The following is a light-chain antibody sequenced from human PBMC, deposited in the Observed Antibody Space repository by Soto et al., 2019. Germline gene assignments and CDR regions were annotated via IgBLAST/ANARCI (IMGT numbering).Light chain of an antibody. Sequence: QSALTQPASVSGSPVQSITISCTGTSSDVGGYNYVSWYQQHPGKAPKLMIYDVSNRPSGVSNRFAGSKSGNTASLTISGLQAEDEADYYCSSYTSSSTLCVFGTGTKVTVL. CDR2: DVS. CDR1: SSDVGGYNY. CDR3: SSYTSSSTLCV. J-gene: IGLJ1*01. V-gene: IGLV2-14*01.